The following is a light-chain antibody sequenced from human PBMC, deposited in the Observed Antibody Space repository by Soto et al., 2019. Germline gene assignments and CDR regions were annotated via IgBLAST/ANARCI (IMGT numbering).Light chain of an antibody. CDR2: DAS. CDR3: QQSGNLST. CDR1: QDINNY. Sequence: DIQMTQSPSSLSASVGDRVTITCQASQDINNYLNWYQQKPGKAPKLLIYDASNLETGVPSRFSGSGSGTDFSLTISSLQPEDIATYYCQQSGNLSTFGGGTKVEIK. V-gene: IGKV1-33*01. J-gene: IGKJ4*01.